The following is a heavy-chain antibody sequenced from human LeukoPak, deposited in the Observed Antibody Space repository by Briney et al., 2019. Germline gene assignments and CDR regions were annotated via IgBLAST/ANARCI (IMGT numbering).Heavy chain of an antibody. CDR2: ISYDGSNK. CDR3: ARERRYIAARGYFDY. Sequence: SGGSLRLSCAASGFTFSSYAMHWVRQAPGKGLEWVAVISYDGSNKYYADSVKGRFTISRDNSKNTLYLQMNSLRAEDTAVYYCARERRYIAARGYFDYWGQGTLVTVSS. D-gene: IGHD6-6*01. V-gene: IGHV3-30-3*01. J-gene: IGHJ4*02. CDR1: GFTFSSYA.